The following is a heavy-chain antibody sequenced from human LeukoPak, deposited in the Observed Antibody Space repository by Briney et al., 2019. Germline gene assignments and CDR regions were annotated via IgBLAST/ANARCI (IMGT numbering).Heavy chain of an antibody. CDR1: GFTFSSYT. J-gene: IGHJ4*02. CDR3: ARELVDTSGHYYLDY. Sequence: GGSLRLSCAASGFTFSSYTMNWVRQAPGKGLEWVSSISGSSRYIYYADSVKCRFTISIDYSLFLQMNSLRAEDTAVYYWARELVDTSGHYYLDYWGQGTLVTVSS. CDR2: ISGSSRYI. D-gene: IGHD3-22*01. V-gene: IGHV3-21*01.